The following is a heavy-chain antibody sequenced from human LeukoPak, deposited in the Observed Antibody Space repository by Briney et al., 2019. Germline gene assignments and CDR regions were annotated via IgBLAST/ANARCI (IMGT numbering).Heavy chain of an antibody. CDR3: ARDRGGSYFDY. CDR1: GFTFSSYA. J-gene: IGHJ4*02. V-gene: IGHV3-64*04. Sequence: LPGGSLRLSCSASGFTFSSYAMHWVRQAPGKGLEYVSAISSNGGSTYYADSVKGRFTISRDNSKNTLYLQMNSLRAEDTAVYYCARDRGGSYFDYWGQGTLVTVSS. CDR2: ISSNGGST. D-gene: IGHD1-26*01.